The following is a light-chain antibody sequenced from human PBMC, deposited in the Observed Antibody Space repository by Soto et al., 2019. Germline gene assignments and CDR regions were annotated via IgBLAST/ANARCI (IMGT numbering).Light chain of an antibody. CDR1: QGISNY. V-gene: IGKV1-17*03. CDR3: QQYYSYPQT. Sequence: DIQMTQSPSAMSASVGDRVTITCRASQGISNYLAWFQQKPGQGPKRLIYGASNLQSGVPPRFSGSGSETEFTLTISNLQPEDIATYYCQQYYSYPQTFGQGTKVEIK. CDR2: GAS. J-gene: IGKJ1*01.